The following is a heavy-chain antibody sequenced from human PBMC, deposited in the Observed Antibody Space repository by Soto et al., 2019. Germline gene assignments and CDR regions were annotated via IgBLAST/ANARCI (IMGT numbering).Heavy chain of an antibody. D-gene: IGHD5-18*01. CDR1: GGSISSGDYY. J-gene: IGHJ6*02. Sequence: PSETLSLTCTVSGGSISSGDYYWSWIRQPPGKGLEWIGYIYYSGSTYYNPSLKSRVTISVDTSKNQFSLKLSSVTAADTAVYYCARDRRIQLWLLGAPDYYYYGMDVWGQGTTVTVSS. CDR3: ARDRRIQLWLLGAPDYYYYGMDV. V-gene: IGHV4-30-4*01. CDR2: IYYSGST.